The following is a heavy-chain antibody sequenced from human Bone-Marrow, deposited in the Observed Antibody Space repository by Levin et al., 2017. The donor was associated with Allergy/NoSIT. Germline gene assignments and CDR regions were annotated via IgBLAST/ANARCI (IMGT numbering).Heavy chain of an antibody. CDR1: GYSFTGYY. J-gene: IGHJ6*02. V-gene: IGHV1-2*04. CDR2: IDPNSGST. CDR3: ARTAAANINFYYGMDV. D-gene: IGHD6-13*01. Sequence: GESLKISCQASGYSFTGYYIHWVRQAPGQGLEWMGWIDPNSGSTNYAQKLQGWVTMTTDTSINTAYMELRRLRPDDTAVYFCARTAAANINFYYGMDVWGQGTTVIVSS.